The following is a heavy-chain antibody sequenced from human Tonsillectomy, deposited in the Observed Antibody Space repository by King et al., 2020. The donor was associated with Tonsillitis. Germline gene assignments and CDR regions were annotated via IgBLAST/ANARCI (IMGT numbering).Heavy chain of an antibody. CDR1: GYTFTDYY. CDR3: ARSRSYTYGFDY. CDR2: IDPENSET. D-gene: IGHD5-18*01. V-gene: IGHV1-69-2*01. Sequence: DQLVQSGAEVKKPGATVKISCKVSGYTFTDYYIHWVQQAPGKGLEWMGLIDPENSETMYTEKFQGTVTITADTSIDTAYMEVSSLRSDDTAVYYCARSRSYTYGFDYWGQGTLVTVSS. J-gene: IGHJ4*02.